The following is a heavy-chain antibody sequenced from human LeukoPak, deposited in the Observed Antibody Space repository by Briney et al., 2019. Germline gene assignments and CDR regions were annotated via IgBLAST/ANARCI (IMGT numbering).Heavy chain of an antibody. J-gene: IGHJ3*02. D-gene: IGHD2-15*01. CDR2: INPSGGST. CDR1: GYTFTSYY. CDR3: ARPRISCSGGSCYLGAFDI. Sequence: GASVKVSCKASGYTFTSYYMHWVRQAPGQGLEWMGIINPSGGSTSYAQKFQGRVTITADKSTSTAYMELSSLRSEDTAVYYCARPRISCSGGSCYLGAFDIWGQGTMVTVSS. V-gene: IGHV1-46*01.